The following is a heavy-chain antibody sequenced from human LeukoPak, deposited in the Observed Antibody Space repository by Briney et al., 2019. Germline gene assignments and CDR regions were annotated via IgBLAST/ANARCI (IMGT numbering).Heavy chain of an antibody. CDR1: GFTVSSSY. V-gene: IGHV3-66*01. Sequence: GGSLRLSCAASGFTVSSSYMSWVRQAPGRGLEWVSVIYSGGITYYADSVKGRFTISRDNSKNTLYLQMNSLRAEDTAVYYCARDSETPWFGEFVTTYYYYYMDVWGKGTTVTVSS. CDR3: ARDSETPWFGEFVTTYYYYYMDV. CDR2: IYSGGIT. D-gene: IGHD3-10*01. J-gene: IGHJ6*03.